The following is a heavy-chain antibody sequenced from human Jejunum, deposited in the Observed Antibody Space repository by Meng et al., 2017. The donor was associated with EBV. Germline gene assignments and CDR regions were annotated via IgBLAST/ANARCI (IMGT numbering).Heavy chain of an antibody. D-gene: IGHD2-8*01. Sequence: QVQIQEWGAGLLKPSXXLSLRCTVYGESLSKYYWSWIRQPPGKGPQWIGEMNHDGRANYNPSLKSRVTMSVDTSKNQVSLKLSSVTAADTAIYYCARLIVDPIDNWFDPWGQGTLVTVSS. J-gene: IGHJ5*02. CDR1: GESLSKYY. CDR3: ARLIVDPIDNWFDP. V-gene: IGHV4-34*01. CDR2: MNHDGRA.